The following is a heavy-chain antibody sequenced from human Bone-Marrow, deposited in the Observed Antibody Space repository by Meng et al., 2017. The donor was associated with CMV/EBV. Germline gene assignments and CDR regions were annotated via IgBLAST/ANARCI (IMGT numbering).Heavy chain of an antibody. D-gene: IGHD5-12*01. Sequence: GGSLRLSCAASGFTVSSNYMSWVRQAPGKGLEWVSVIYSGGSTYYADSVKGRFTISRDNAKNSLYLQMNSLRGEDTAVYYCATHPWHYYGMDVWGQGTTVTVSS. CDR1: GFTVSSNY. CDR2: IYSGGST. J-gene: IGHJ6*02. V-gene: IGHV3-53*01. CDR3: ATHPWHYYGMDV.